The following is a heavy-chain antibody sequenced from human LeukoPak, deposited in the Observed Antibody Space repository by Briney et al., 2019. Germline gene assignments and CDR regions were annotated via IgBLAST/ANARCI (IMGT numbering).Heavy chain of an antibody. CDR2: IIPILGIA. J-gene: IGHJ4*02. D-gene: IGHD2-2*01. CDR1: GGTFSSYA. V-gene: IGHV1-69*04. CDR3: ARPDPYCSSTSCPFDY. Sequence: SVKVSCKASGGTFSSYAISWVRQAPGQGLEWMGRIIPILGIANYAQKFQGRVTITADKSTSTAYMELSSLRSEDTAVYYCARPDPYCSSTSCPFDYWGQGTLVTVSS.